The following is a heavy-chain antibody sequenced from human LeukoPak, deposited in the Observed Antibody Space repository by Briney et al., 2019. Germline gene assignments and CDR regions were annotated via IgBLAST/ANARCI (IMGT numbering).Heavy chain of an antibody. Sequence: PSETLSPTCTVSGGSISSSSYYWGWIRQPPGKGLEWIGSIYYSGSTYYNPSLKSRVTISVDTSKNQFSLKLSSVTAADTAVYYCAQGGIQLWLYDAFDIWGQGTMVTVSS. CDR3: AQGGIQLWLYDAFDI. CDR2: IYYSGST. CDR1: GGSISSSSYY. V-gene: IGHV4-39*07. J-gene: IGHJ3*02. D-gene: IGHD5-18*01.